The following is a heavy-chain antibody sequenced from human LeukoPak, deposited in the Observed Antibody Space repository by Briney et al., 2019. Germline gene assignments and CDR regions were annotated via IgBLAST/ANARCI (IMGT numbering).Heavy chain of an antibody. V-gene: IGHV3-9*01. Sequence: GRSLRLSCAASGFTFDDYAMHWVRQAPGKGLEWVSGIGWNSGSIGYADSVKGRFTISRDNAKNSLYLQMNSLRAEDTALYYCAKDFRYCSGGSCYSGGYFDYWGQGTLVTVSS. CDR2: IGWNSGSI. J-gene: IGHJ4*02. CDR1: GFTFDDYA. CDR3: AKDFRYCSGGSCYSGGYFDY. D-gene: IGHD2-15*01.